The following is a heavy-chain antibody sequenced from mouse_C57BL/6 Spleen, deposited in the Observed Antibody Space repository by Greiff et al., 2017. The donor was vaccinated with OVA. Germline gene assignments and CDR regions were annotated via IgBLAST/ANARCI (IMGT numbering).Heavy chain of an antibody. CDR1: GFNIKDDY. Sequence: EVQLQQSGAELVRPGASVKLSCTASGFNIKDDYMHWVKQRPEQGLEWIGWIDPENGDTEYASKFQGKATITADTSSNTAYLQLSSLTSEDTAVYYCTTRGYYDYDWFAYWGQGTLVTVSA. CDR3: TTRGYYDYDWFAY. D-gene: IGHD2-4*01. J-gene: IGHJ3*01. V-gene: IGHV14-4*01. CDR2: IDPENGDT.